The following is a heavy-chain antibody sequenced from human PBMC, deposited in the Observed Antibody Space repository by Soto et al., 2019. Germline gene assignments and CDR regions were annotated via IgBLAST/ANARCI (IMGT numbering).Heavy chain of an antibody. CDR1: GFTFSSYA. Sequence: PGGSLRLSCSASGFTFSSYAMHWVRQAPGKGLEYVSAISSNGGSTYYADSVKGRFTISRDNSKNTLYLQMSSLRAEDTAVYYCVSMRGYYADPLDYWGQGPLVAVSS. J-gene: IGHJ4*02. D-gene: IGHD3-22*01. V-gene: IGHV3-64D*06. CDR3: VSMRGYYADPLDY. CDR2: ISSNGGST.